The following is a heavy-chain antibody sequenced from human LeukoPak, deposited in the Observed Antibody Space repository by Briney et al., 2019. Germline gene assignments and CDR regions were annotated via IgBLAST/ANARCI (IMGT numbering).Heavy chain of an antibody. CDR2: ISSSGSYI. V-gene: IGHV3-21*01. D-gene: IGHD3-10*01. J-gene: IGHJ4*02. CDR3: ARDRLRTYGYIDY. Sequence: PGGSLRLSCAASGFTFSSYAMNWVRQAPGKGLEWVSSISSSGSYIYYADSVKGRFTISRDNAKNSLYLRLNSLRAEDTAVYYCARDRLRTYGYIDYWGQGTLVTVSS. CDR1: GFTFSSYA.